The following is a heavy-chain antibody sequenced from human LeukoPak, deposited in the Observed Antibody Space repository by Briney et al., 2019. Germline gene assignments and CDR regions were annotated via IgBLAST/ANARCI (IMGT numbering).Heavy chain of an antibody. J-gene: IGHJ4*02. V-gene: IGHV3-30*02. CDR3: AKAHEYSSSSDY. Sequence: GGSLRLSCAASGFTFSSYGMHWVRQAPGKGLEWVAFIRYDGSNKYYADSVKGRSTISRDNSKNTLYLQMNSLRAEDTAVYYCAKAHEYSSSSDYWGQGTLVTVSS. CDR2: IRYDGSNK. D-gene: IGHD6-6*01. CDR1: GFTFSSYG.